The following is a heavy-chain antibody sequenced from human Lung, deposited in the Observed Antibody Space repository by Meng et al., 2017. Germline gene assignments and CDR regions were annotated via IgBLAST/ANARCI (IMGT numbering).Heavy chain of an antibody. CDR1: WGTFSDYY. J-gene: IGHJ4*02. V-gene: IGHV4-34*01. CDR3: ARGPTTMAHDFDY. CDR2: INHSGST. Sequence: QLTRPPWGGGMLTHSESLTRTGVVSWGTFSDYYWSWIRQPPGKGLEWIGEINHSGSTNYNPSLESRATISVDTSQNHLSLKLSSVTAADSAVYYCARGPTTMAHDFDYWGQGTLVTVSS. D-gene: IGHD4-11*01.